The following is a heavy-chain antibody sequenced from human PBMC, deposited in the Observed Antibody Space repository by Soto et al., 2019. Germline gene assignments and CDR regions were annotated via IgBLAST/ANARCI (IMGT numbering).Heavy chain of an antibody. D-gene: IGHD2-15*01. V-gene: IGHV3-7*04. Sequence: EVQLVESGGGLVQPGGSLRLSCAASGFTFSSNWMSWVRQAPGKGLEWVANIKQDGNEKYYVDSVKRRFTICRNNAKNSLYLQMNSLTAEDTAVYYCARGKSLAGEYWGQGTLVTVSS. CDR1: GFTFSSNW. J-gene: IGHJ4*02. CDR2: IKQDGNEK. CDR3: ARGKSLAGEY.